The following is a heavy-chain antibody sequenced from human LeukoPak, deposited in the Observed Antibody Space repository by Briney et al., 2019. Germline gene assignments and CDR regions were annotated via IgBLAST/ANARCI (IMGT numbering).Heavy chain of an antibody. CDR1: GFTFSSYE. V-gene: IGHV3-48*03. CDR2: ISSSGSTI. J-gene: IGHJ4*02. D-gene: IGHD3-9*01. Sequence: GGSLRLSCAASGFTFSSYEMNWVRQAPGKGLEWVSYISSSGSTIYYADSVKGRFTISRDNAKNSLYLQMNSLRAEDTAVYYCARGQYYNILTGFRGRFLGFDYWGQGTLVTVSS. CDR3: ARGQYYNILTGFRGRFLGFDY.